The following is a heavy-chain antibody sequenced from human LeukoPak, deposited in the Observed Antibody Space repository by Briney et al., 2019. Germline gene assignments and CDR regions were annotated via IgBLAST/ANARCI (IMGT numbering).Heavy chain of an antibody. Sequence: ASVKVSCKTSGYTFTTYGLSWVRQAPGQGLEWMGWISPNNGNTNYAEKIQDRVTMTTDTSTSTAYMELRSLRSDDTAVYYCARDRIGSYVSDYWGQGTLVTVSS. CDR1: GYTFTTYG. CDR2: ISPNNGNT. J-gene: IGHJ4*02. V-gene: IGHV1-18*01. D-gene: IGHD3-16*01. CDR3: ARDRIGSYVSDY.